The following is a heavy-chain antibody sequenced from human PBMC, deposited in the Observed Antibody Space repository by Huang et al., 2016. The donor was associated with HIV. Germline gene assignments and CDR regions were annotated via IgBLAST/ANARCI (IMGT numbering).Heavy chain of an antibody. D-gene: IGHD6-13*01. CDR2: IRYDGNND. Sequence: QVRLVESGGGVVRPGASLTLSCSASGFPFSAYDMGWVRRAPGNGLEWVSFIRYDGNNDYLIGSVKGRFTISRDNSSNTLYLRMNSLRPEDTAVYYCVKERGSSRARSSFDFWGQGTSVIVSS. V-gene: IGHV3-30*02. CDR3: VKERGSSRARSSFDF. J-gene: IGHJ3*01. CDR1: GFPFSAYD.